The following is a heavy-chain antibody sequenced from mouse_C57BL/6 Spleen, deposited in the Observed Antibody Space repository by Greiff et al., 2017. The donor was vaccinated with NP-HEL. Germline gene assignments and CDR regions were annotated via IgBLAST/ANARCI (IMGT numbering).Heavy chain of an antibody. CDR1: GFTFSDYG. D-gene: IGHD4-1*01. CDR3: ARGRTGKRHGDY. V-gene: IGHV5-17*01. J-gene: IGHJ2*01. CDR2: ISSGSSTI. Sequence: EVQRVESGGGLVKPGGSLKLSCAASGFTFSDYGMHWVRQAPEKGLEWVAYISSGSSTIYYADTVKGRFTSSRDNAKNTLFMRMTSLRSEDTAMYYCARGRTGKRHGDYWGQGTTLTVSS.